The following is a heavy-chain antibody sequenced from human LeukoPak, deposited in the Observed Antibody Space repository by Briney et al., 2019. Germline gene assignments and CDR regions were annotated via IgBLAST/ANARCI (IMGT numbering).Heavy chain of an antibody. V-gene: IGHV4-39*07. J-gene: IGHJ4*02. D-gene: IGHD6-13*01. CDR1: GGSISSSTYY. CDR3: ARAHSSSWYMDY. CDR2: IHYSGST. Sequence: PSETLSLTCTVSGGSISSSTYYWGWIRQPPGKGLEWMGSIHYSGSTYYNPSLKSRVTISVDTSENQLSLKLSSVTAADTAVYYCARAHSSSWYMDYWGQGTLVTVSS.